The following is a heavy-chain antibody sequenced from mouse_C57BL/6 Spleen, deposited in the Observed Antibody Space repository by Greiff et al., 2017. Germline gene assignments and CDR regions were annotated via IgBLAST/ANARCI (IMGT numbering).Heavy chain of an antibody. Sequence: QVQLQQPGAELVKPGASVKMSCKASGYTFTSYWITWVKQRPGQGLEWIGDIYPGSGSTNYNEKFKSKATLTVDTSSSTAYMQLSSLTSEDSAVYYCASEGRYYYGSSDGYFEVWGTGTTVTVSS. CDR2: IYPGSGST. CDR3: ASEGRYYYGSSDGYFEV. J-gene: IGHJ1*03. CDR1: GYTFTSYW. V-gene: IGHV1-55*01. D-gene: IGHD1-1*01.